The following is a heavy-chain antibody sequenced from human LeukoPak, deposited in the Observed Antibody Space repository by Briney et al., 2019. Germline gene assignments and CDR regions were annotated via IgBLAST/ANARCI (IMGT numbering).Heavy chain of an antibody. CDR1: GGSISSSSYY. CDR3: ARQFHSSSSYDY. V-gene: IGHV4-39*01. Sequence: KPSETLSLTCTVSGGSISSSSYYWGWIRQPPGKGLEWIGSIYYSGSTYYNPSLKSRVTISVDTSKNQFSLKLSSVTAADTAVYYCARQFHSSSSYDYWGQGTLVTVSS. D-gene: IGHD6-6*01. CDR2: IYYSGST. J-gene: IGHJ4*02.